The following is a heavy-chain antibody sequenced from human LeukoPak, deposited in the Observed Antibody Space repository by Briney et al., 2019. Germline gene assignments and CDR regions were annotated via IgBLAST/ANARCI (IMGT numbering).Heavy chain of an antibody. CDR1: GGSISSYY. Sequence: PSETLSLTCTVSGGSISSYYWSWIRQPPGKGLEWIGYIYYSGSTNSNPSLKSRVTISVDTSTNQFSLKLSSATAADTAVYYCARLPARPSGRYYNRIYFYYGMDVWGQGTTVTVSS. CDR3: ARLPARPSGRYYNRIYFYYGMDV. CDR2: IYYSGST. D-gene: IGHD3-10*01. V-gene: IGHV4-59*08. J-gene: IGHJ6*02.